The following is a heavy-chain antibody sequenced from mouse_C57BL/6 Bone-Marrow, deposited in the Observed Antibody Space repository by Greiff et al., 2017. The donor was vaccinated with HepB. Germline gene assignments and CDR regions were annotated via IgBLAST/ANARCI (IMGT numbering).Heavy chain of an antibody. CDR3: ARDPFITTVVARFDY. CDR1: GFTFSSYA. J-gene: IGHJ2*01. CDR2: ISDGGSYT. D-gene: IGHD1-1*01. Sequence: DVKLVESGGGLVKPGGSLKLSCAASGFTFSSYAMSWVRQTPEKRLEWVATISDGGSYTYYPDNVKGRFTISRDNAKNNLYLQMSHLKSEDTAMYYCARDPFITTVVARFDYWGQGTTLTVSS. V-gene: IGHV5-4*01.